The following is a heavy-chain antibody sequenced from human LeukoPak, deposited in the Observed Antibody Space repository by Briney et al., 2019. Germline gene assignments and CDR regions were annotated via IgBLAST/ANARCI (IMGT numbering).Heavy chain of an antibody. V-gene: IGHV4-39*01. CDR3: ASRAWLPEPDY. D-gene: IGHD5-24*01. Sequence: SETLSLTCTVSGGSISSSSYYWGWIRQPPGKGLEWIGSIYYSGSTYYNPSLKSRVTISVDTSKNQFSLKLSSVTAADTAVYYSASRAWLPEPDYWGQGTLVTVSS. J-gene: IGHJ4*02. CDR1: GGSISSSSYY. CDR2: IYYSGST.